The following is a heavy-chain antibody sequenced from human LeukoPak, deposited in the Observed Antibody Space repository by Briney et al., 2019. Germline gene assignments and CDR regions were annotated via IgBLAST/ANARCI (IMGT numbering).Heavy chain of an antibody. J-gene: IGHJ4*02. V-gene: IGHV6-1*01. CDR1: GDSVSSNSAA. D-gene: IGHD3-10*01. CDR2: TYYRSKWYN. Sequence: SQTLTLTCAISGDSVSSNSAAWNWIRQSPSRGLEWLGRTYYRSKWYNDYAVSVKSRITINPDTSKNQFSLQLNSVTPEDTAVYYCARDRLLWDRVSKNYFDYWGQGTLVTVSS. CDR3: ARDRLLWDRVSKNYFDY.